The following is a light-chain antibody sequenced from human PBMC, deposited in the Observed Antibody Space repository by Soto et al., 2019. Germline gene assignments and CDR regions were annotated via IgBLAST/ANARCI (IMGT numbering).Light chain of an antibody. CDR3: QQYGSSPTT. V-gene: IGKV3-20*01. J-gene: IGKJ2*01. CDR2: AAS. Sequence: EIVLTQSPGTLSLSPGERATLSCRASQSVSSSYLAWYQQKPDQAPRLLIYAASSRATGIPDRFSGSGSGTDFTLTISRLEPEDFAVYYCQQYGSSPTTFGQGTKLEIK. CDR1: QSVSSSY.